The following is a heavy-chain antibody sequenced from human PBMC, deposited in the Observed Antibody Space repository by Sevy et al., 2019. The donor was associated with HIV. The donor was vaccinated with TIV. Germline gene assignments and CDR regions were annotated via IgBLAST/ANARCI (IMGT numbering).Heavy chain of an antibody. CDR3: ARGYCSGGSCYGAFDI. D-gene: IGHD2-15*01. CDR2: IYSGGST. CDR1: GFTVSSNY. Sequence: GGSLRLSCAASGFTVSSNYMSWVRQAPGKGLEWVSVIYSGGSTYYADSVKGRFTISRGNSKNTLYLQMNSLRAEDTAVYYCARGYCSGGSCYGAFDIWGQGTMVTVSS. V-gene: IGHV3-53*01. J-gene: IGHJ3*02.